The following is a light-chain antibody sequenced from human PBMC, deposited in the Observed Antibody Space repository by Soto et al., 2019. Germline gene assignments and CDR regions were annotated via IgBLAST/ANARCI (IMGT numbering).Light chain of an antibody. CDR1: SSDVGRFNF. CDR3: SSYTTSSTYV. Sequence: QSVLTQPASVSGSPAQSITISCTGTSSDVGRFNFVSWFQQHPGKAPKLLIYEVTKRPSGVSNRFSGSKSGNTASLTISGLQTEDEAVYFCSSYTTSSTYVFGTGTKVTV. V-gene: IGLV2-14*01. J-gene: IGLJ1*01. CDR2: EVT.